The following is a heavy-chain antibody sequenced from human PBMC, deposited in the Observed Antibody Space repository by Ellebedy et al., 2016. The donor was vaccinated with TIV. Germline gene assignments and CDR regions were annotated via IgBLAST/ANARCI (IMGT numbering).Heavy chain of an antibody. J-gene: IGHJ6*02. Sequence: GESLKISCAASGFTFSSYWMHWVRQAPGKGLVWVSRINSDGSSTSYADSVKGRFTISRDNAKNTLYLQMNSLRAEDTAVYYCARDNIVVVPAAQTYNYYGMDVWGQGTTVTVSS. CDR3: ARDNIVVVPAAQTYNYYGMDV. V-gene: IGHV3-74*01. CDR1: GFTFSSYW. D-gene: IGHD2-2*01. CDR2: INSDGSST.